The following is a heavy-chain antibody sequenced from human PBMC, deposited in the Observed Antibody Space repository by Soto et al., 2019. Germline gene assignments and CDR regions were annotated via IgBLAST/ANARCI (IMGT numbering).Heavy chain of an antibody. V-gene: IGHV2-5*02. J-gene: IGHJ5*01. CDR1: GFSLSTHGVG. CDR2: IYWDDDK. Sequence: QITLKESGPTLVKPTQTLTLTCTYSGFSLSTHGVGVGWVRQPAGKALECLALIYWDDDKRYSASLNSRLTLTKDTSKNQVVLTVIYLDPVDTATYYCAHAMLYCTGGSGSTWFDSWGQGTQVTVSS. CDR3: AHAMLYCTGGSGSTWFDS. D-gene: IGHD2-8*02.